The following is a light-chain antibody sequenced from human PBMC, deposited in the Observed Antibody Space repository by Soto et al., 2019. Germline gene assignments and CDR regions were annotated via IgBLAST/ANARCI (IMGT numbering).Light chain of an antibody. J-gene: IGLJ1*01. CDR3: CSYAGDYTFV. CDR2: DVI. Sequence: QSALIQPRSVSGSPGQSVTISCTGTSSDVGVYKYVSWYRQHPGKAPKLMIYDVITRPSGVPDRFSGSKSGNTASLTISGLHAEDEADYYCCSYAGDYTFVFGSGTKLTAL. V-gene: IGLV2-11*01. CDR1: SSDVGVYKY.